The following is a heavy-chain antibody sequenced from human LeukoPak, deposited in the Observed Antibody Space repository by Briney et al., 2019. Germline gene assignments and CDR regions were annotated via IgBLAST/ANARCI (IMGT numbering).Heavy chain of an antibody. CDR1: GGSINNYY. J-gene: IGHJ4*02. Sequence: PSETLSLTCIVSGGSINNYYWSWIRQPPGKGLEWIGYIYYSGSTNYNPSLKSRVTISVDTSKNQFTLNLSSVTAADTAVYYCARDLLSTAGYFDYWGQGTLVTVSS. D-gene: IGHD6-19*01. V-gene: IGHV4-59*01. CDR3: ARDLLSTAGYFDY. CDR2: IYYSGST.